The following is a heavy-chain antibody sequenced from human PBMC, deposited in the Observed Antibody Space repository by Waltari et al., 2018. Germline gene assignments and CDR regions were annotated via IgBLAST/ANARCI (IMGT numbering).Heavy chain of an antibody. CDR2: ISSSSSYI. CDR1: GFTFSSYS. D-gene: IGHD4-4*01. Sequence: EVQLVESGGGLVKPGGSLRLSCAASGFTFSSYSMNWVRQAPGKGLEWFSSISSSSSYIYYADSVKGRFTISRDNAKNSVYLQMNSLRAEDTAVYYCARDDYSNFSPFDPWDQGTLVTVSS. V-gene: IGHV3-21*01. J-gene: IGHJ5*02. CDR3: ARDDYSNFSPFDP.